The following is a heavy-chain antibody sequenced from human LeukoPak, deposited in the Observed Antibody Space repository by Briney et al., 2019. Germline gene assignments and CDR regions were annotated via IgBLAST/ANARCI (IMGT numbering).Heavy chain of an antibody. D-gene: IGHD3-3*01. CDR3: ARDQVTISAFDI. CDR1: GGTFSSYA. J-gene: IGHJ3*02. Sequence: GASVKVSCKASGGTFSSYAISWVRQAPGQGLEWMGWISAYNGNTNYAQKLQGRVTMTTDTSTSTAYMELRSLRSDDTAVYYCARDQVTISAFDIWGQGTMVTVSS. V-gene: IGHV1-18*01. CDR2: ISAYNGNT.